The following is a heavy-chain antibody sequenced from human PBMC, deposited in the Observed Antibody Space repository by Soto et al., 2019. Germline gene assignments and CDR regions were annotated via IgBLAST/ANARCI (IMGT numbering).Heavy chain of an antibody. CDR2: ISNDGSNK. J-gene: IGHJ4*02. CDR1: GFSFSSYA. Sequence: QVQLVESGGGVVQPGRSLRLSCAASGFSFSSYAIHWVRQAPGKRLERVAVISNDGSNKYYRDSVKGRFTISRDNSQNTLYLQMNSLTAEDTAVYYCAKETEVRGANDYWGQGTLVTVSS. D-gene: IGHD3-10*01. CDR3: AKETEVRGANDY. V-gene: IGHV3-30*04.